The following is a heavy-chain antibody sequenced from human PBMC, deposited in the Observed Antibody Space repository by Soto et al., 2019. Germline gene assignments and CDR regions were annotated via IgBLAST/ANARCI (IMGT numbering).Heavy chain of an antibody. J-gene: IGHJ4*02. V-gene: IGHV3-30-3*01. Sequence: PGGSLRLSCAASGFTFSSYAMQWVLQAPGKGLEWVAVISYDGSNKYYADSVKGRFTISRDNSKNTLYLQMNSLRAEDTAVYYCARDRAGNIPQEFDYWGQGTLVTVSS. CDR1: GFTFSSYA. CDR3: ARDRAGNIPQEFDY. D-gene: IGHD6-13*01. CDR2: ISYDGSNK.